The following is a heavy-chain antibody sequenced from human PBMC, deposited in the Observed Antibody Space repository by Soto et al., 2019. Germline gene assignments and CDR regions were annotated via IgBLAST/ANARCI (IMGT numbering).Heavy chain of an antibody. CDR1: GFTFHDYA. Sequence: PGGSLRLSCAASGFTFHDYAMHWVRQAPGKGLEWVSGISWNSGSIGYADSVKGRFTISRDNAKNSLYLQMNSLRAEDTALYYCAKDRHRTNDAFDIWGQGTMVTVSS. D-gene: IGHD1-7*01. CDR3: AKDRHRTNDAFDI. J-gene: IGHJ3*02. V-gene: IGHV3-9*01. CDR2: ISWNSGSI.